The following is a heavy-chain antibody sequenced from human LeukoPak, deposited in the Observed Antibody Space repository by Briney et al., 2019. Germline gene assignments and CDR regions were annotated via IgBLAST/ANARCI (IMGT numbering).Heavy chain of an antibody. V-gene: IGHV3-23*01. D-gene: IGHD3-3*01. CDR2: ISGSGGST. Sequence: GGSLRLSCAASGFTFSSYAMSWVRQAPGKGLEWVSAISGSGGSTYYADCVKGRFTISRDNSKNTLYLQMNSLRAEDTAVYYCAKEASGYDFWSGYYYWFDPWGQGTLVTVSS. J-gene: IGHJ5*02. CDR1: GFTFSSYA. CDR3: AKEASGYDFWSGYYYWFDP.